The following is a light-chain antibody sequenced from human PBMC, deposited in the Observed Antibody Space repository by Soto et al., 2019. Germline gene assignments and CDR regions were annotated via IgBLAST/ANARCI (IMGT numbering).Light chain of an antibody. V-gene: IGKV3-15*01. CDR3: KQYNTWPT. Sequence: EIVMTQSPATLSVSPCERVTLSCSSSQSVRSNLAWYQQKPGQAPRLLIYGASTRATGLPARFSGSGSGTDFTLTISSLQSEDFAVYYCKQYNTWPTFGQGTKVDIK. CDR1: QSVRSN. CDR2: GAS. J-gene: IGKJ1*01.